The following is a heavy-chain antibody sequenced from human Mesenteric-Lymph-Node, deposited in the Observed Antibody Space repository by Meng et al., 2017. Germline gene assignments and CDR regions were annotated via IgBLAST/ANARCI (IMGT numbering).Heavy chain of an antibody. V-gene: IGHV3-48*03. CDR2: ISSSGSTI. CDR3: ARDLSYGPYYGMDV. D-gene: IGHD5-18*01. CDR1: GFTSSSYE. Sequence: GGSLRLSCAASGFTSSSYEMNWVRQAPGKGLEWVSYISSSGSTIYYADSVKGRFTISRDNAKNSLYLQMNSLRAEDTAVYYCARDLSYGPYYGMDVWGQGTTVTVSS. J-gene: IGHJ6*02.